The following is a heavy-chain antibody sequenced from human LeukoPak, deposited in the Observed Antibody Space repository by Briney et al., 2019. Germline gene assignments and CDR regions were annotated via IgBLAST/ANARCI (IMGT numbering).Heavy chain of an antibody. Sequence: SETLSLTRTVSGGSISSSYYWGWIRQPPGKGLGGSWSIYFCGSTYYNPSLKRRVTLSGDTSKNQFSLRLSSVTAADTAVYYCARLDYDYVWGSYRHNWFDPWGEGGLVTLSS. CDR1: GGSISSSYY. CDR2: IYFCGST. V-gene: IGHV4-39*01. CDR3: ARLDYDYVWGSYRHNWFDP. D-gene: IGHD3-16*02. J-gene: IGHJ5*02.